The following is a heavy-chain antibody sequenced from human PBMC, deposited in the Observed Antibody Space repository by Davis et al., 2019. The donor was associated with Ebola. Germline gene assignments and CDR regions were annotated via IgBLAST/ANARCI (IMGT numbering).Heavy chain of an antibody. CDR1: GGSVSSGAYY. J-gene: IGHJ2*01. D-gene: IGHD2-21*02. V-gene: IGHV4-61*08. CDR3: ARLARTALIDYHYFDI. CDR2: MYYSGYT. Sequence: SETLSLTCTVSGGSVSSGAYYWNWIRQPPGKGLEWVVYMYYSGYTSYNPSLKSRVSISLDTTKNQFSLKMTSVTAADTAVYYCARLARTALIDYHYFDIWGRGTLVTVSS.